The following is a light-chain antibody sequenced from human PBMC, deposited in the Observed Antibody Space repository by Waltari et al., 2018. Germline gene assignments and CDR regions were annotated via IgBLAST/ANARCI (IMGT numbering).Light chain of an antibody. CDR3: QQYENSPLT. V-gene: IGKV3-20*01. CDR2: GAS. CDR1: QTVSTNY. Sequence: EIVLTQSPGTLSLSPVERATLSCRATQTVSTNYLAWYQQKPGQAPRLLIHGASNRATGIPDRFSGSGSGTDFTLTISRLEPEDFGVYYCQQYENSPLTFGGGTTVEIK. J-gene: IGKJ4*01.